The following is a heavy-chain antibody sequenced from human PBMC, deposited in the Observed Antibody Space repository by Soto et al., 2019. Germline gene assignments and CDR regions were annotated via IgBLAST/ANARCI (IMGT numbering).Heavy chain of an antibody. CDR2: LSAYNVNL. CDR3: ARAGISGAEPFEL. D-gene: IGHD1-20*01. J-gene: IGHJ3*01. Sequence: QVQLVQSGAEVKMPGASVKVSCKASGYTLINYGISWARQAPGQRLEWMGWLSAYNVNLNYAQKIQGRVTMTPDASTTTAYMELRSLRSDDPAVYYCARAGISGAEPFELWGPGTMVTVSS. V-gene: IGHV1-18*01. CDR1: GYTLINYG.